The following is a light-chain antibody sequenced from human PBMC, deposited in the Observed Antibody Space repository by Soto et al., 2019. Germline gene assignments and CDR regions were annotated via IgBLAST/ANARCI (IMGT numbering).Light chain of an antibody. CDR2: RAS. CDR1: HYVYSN. CDR3: QQYHNLWT. Sequence: EVVMTQSPAILSVSPGERATLSCTASHYVYSNVAWFQQRPGQAPRLLIYRASTRATGTPARFSGSGSGTEFTLTITSLQSEDFALYYCQQYHNLWTFGQGTKVDIK. V-gene: IGKV3-15*01. J-gene: IGKJ1*01.